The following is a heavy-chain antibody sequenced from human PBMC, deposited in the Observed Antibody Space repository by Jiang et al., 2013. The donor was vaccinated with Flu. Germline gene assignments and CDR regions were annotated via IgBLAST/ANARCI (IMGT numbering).Heavy chain of an antibody. CDR2: INHSGST. J-gene: IGHJ5*02. CDR3: ARALSRSSSWYVWFDP. V-gene: IGHV4-34*01. D-gene: IGHD6-13*01. CDR1: GGSFSGYY. Sequence: GLLKPSETLSLTCAVYGGSFSGYYWSWIRQPPGKGLEWIGEINHSGSTNYNPSLKSRVTISVDTSKNQFSLKLSSVTAADTAVYYCARALSRSSSWYVWFDPWGQGTLVTVSS.